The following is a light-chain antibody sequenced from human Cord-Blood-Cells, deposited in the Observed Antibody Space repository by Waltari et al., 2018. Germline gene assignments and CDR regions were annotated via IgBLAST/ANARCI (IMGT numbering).Light chain of an antibody. CDR1: QSVSSSY. Sequence: ELVFTQSPGTLSLSPGERATLSCRASQSVSSSYLAWYQQKPGQAPRLLIYGASSRATGIPDRFSGSGSGTDFTLTISRLEPEDFAVYYCQQWITFGQGTRLEIK. V-gene: IGKV3-20*01. CDR2: GAS. CDR3: QQWIT. J-gene: IGKJ5*01.